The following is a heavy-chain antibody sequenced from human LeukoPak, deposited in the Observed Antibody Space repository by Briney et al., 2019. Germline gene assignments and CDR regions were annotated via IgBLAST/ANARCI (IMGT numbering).Heavy chain of an antibody. V-gene: IGHV3-7*01. Sequence: PGGSLRLSCAASGFTFSNYWMNWVRQAPGKGLEWVANIKQDGSETYYVDSVKGRFTISRDNAKTSLSLQMNSLRAEDTAVYYCARQRRSFFFDYWGQGTLVTVSS. J-gene: IGHJ4*02. CDR1: GFTFSNYW. CDR2: IKQDGSET. CDR3: ARQRRSFFFDY.